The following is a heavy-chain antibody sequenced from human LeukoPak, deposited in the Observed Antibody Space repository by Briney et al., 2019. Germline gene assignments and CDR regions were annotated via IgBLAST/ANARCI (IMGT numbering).Heavy chain of an antibody. Sequence: EASVKVSCKAAGYTFTSHGFIWLRQAPGQGLEWMGGIIPIFGTANYAQKFQARVTITADESTSTAYMELSSLRSEDTAVYYCARGPYSSGWYSDYWGQGTLVTVSS. J-gene: IGHJ4*02. CDR2: IIPIFGTA. CDR3: ARGPYSSGWYSDY. D-gene: IGHD6-19*01. V-gene: IGHV1-69*13. CDR1: GYTFTSHG.